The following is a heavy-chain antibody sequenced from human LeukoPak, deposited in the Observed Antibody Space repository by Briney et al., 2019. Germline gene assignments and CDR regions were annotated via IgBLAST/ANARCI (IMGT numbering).Heavy chain of an antibody. V-gene: IGHV4-59*08. CDR2: IHYTGST. J-gene: IGHJ5*02. CDR1: GGSINSYY. Sequence: SETLSLTCSVSGGSINSYYWSWIRQPPGKGLECIGYIHYTGSTNYNPSLKSRVTISVDTSKNQFSLKLSSVTAADTAVYYCARVLVAATSWFDPWGQGTLVTVSS. D-gene: IGHD2-15*01. CDR3: ARVLVAATSWFDP.